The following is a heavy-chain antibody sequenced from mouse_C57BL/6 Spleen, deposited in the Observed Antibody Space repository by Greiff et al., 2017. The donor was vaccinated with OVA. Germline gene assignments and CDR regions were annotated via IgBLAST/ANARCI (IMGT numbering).Heavy chain of an antibody. J-gene: IGHJ2*01. CDR2: INPSNGGT. Sequence: QVQLQQPGTELVKPGASVKLSCKASGYTFTSYWMHWVKQRPGQGLEWIGNINPSNGGTNFNEKFKSKATLTVDKSSSTTYMQLSSLTSEDSAFYYCARGMFITTGVAPAYYFDYWGQGTTLTVAT. CDR1: GYTFTSYW. CDR3: ARGMFITTGVAPAYYFDY. V-gene: IGHV1-53*01. D-gene: IGHD1-1*01.